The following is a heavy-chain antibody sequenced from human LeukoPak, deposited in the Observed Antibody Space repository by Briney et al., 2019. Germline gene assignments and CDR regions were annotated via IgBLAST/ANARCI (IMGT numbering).Heavy chain of an antibody. CDR1: GGSISSHY. V-gene: IGHV4-59*11. Sequence: PSETLSLTCTVSGGSISSHYWSWIRQPPGKGLEWIGYIYYSGSTNYNPSLKSRVTISVDTSKNQFSLKLSSVTAADTAVYYCAREGHYYDSSGYYSSGYFDLWGRGTLVTVSS. D-gene: IGHD3-22*01. CDR2: IYYSGST. CDR3: AREGHYYDSSGYYSSGYFDL. J-gene: IGHJ2*01.